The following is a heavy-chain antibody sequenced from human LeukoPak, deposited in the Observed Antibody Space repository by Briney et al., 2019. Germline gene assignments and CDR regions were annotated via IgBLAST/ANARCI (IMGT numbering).Heavy chain of an antibody. V-gene: IGHV3-33*06. CDR3: AKDRRRIQLWSPHCYFDY. CDR2: VWYDGVKK. J-gene: IGHJ4*02. D-gene: IGHD5-18*01. CDR1: GFTFSSYA. Sequence: GGSLRLSCAASGFTFSSYAMHWVRQAPGKGLEWVAVVWYDGVKKYYLDSVEGRFTVSRDNSKNTLYLQMNSLRAEDTAVYYCAKDRRRIQLWSPHCYFDYWGQGTLVTVSS.